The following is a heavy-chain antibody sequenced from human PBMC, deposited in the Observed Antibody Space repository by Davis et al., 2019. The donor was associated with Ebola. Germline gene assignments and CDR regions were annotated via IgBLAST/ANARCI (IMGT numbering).Heavy chain of an antibody. D-gene: IGHD3-10*02. Sequence: PGGSLRLSCAASGFTFSSYSMNWVRQAPGKGLEWVSSISSDGSYIFYADSAKGRFSISRDNAKNSLYLQMNSLRAEDTAVYYCARDQYYYVGGYYYYGMDVWGQGTTVTVSS. J-gene: IGHJ6*02. CDR3: ARDQYYYVGGYYYYGMDV. CDR2: ISSDGSYI. CDR1: GFTFSSYS. V-gene: IGHV3-21*01.